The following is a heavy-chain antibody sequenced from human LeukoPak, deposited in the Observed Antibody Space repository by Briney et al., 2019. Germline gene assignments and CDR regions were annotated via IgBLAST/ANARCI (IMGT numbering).Heavy chain of an antibody. CDR1: GFTFSSYA. CDR2: ISYDGSNK. J-gene: IGHJ4*02. CDR3: ARDQGVVVPAAAFDY. V-gene: IGHV3-30-3*01. D-gene: IGHD2-2*01. Sequence: GGSLRLSCAASGFTFSSYAMHWVRQAPGKGLEWVAVISYDGSNKYYADSVKGRFTISRDNSKNTLYLQMNSLRAEDTVVYYGARDQGVVVPAAAFDYWGQGTLVTVSS.